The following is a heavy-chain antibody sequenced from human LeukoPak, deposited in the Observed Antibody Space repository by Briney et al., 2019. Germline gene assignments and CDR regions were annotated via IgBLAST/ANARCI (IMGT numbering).Heavy chain of an antibody. CDR3: ARGSDTAAGLY. CDR2: INHSGST. D-gene: IGHD6-13*01. Sequence: GSLRLSCAASGFTFSSYWMHWIRQPPGKGLEWIGEINHSGSTNYNPSLKSRVSISVDSSKNQFSLKVSSVTAADTAVYYCARGSDTAAGLYWGQGTLVTVSS. V-gene: IGHV4-34*01. CDR1: GFTFSSYW. J-gene: IGHJ4*02.